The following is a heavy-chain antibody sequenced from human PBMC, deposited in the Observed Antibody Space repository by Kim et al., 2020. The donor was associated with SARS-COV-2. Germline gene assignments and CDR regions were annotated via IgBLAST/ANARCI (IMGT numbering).Heavy chain of an antibody. CDR1: GYTFTGYY. Sequence: ASVKVSCKASGYTFTGYYMHWVRQAPGQGLEWMGWINPNSGGTNYAQKFQGWVTMTRDTSISTAYMELSRLRSDDTAVYYCARVRLNYDSSGAFDYWGQGTLVTVSS. CDR3: ARVRLNYDSSGAFDY. V-gene: IGHV1-2*04. D-gene: IGHD3-22*01. CDR2: INPNSGGT. J-gene: IGHJ4*02.